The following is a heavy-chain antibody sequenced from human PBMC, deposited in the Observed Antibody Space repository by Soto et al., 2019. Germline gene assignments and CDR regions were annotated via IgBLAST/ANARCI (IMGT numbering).Heavy chain of an antibody. CDR2: IIPIFGTA. V-gene: IGHV1-69*13. D-gene: IGHD5-18*01. CDR3: ARDKQLWLKAGAFDI. Sequence: SVKVSCKASGGTFSSYAISWVRQAPGQGLEWMGGIIPIFGTANYAQKFQGRVTITADESTSTAYMELSSLGSEDTAVYYCARDKQLWLKAGAFDIWGQGTMVTVSS. CDR1: GGTFSSYA. J-gene: IGHJ3*02.